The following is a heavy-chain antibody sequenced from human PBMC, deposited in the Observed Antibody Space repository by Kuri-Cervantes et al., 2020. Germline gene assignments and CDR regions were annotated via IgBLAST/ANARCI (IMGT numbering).Heavy chain of an antibody. CDR3: ARDRDDFWSGSLDY. D-gene: IGHD3-3*01. Sequence: LSLTCAASGFTFSSYAMHWVRQAPGKGLEWVAVISYDGSNKYYADSVKGRFTISRDNSKNTLYLQMNSLRAEDTAVYYCARDRDDFWSGSLDYWGQGTLVTVSS. CDR2: ISYDGSNK. J-gene: IGHJ4*02. CDR1: GFTFSSYA. V-gene: IGHV3-30-3*01.